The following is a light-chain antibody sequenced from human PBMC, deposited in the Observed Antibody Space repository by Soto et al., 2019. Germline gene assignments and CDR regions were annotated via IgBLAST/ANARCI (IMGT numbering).Light chain of an antibody. CDR2: DAS. CDR1: RSISKW. J-gene: IGKJ1*01. CDR3: QQYSTFPRT. V-gene: IGKV1-5*01. Sequence: DIEMTQSPSTLSASVGDRVVITCRASRSISKWLAWYQQKPGKAPKFLIYDASTLESGVPSRFSGSGSGTEFTLTISSLQPEDFATFYCQQYSTFPRTFGQGTKVDIK.